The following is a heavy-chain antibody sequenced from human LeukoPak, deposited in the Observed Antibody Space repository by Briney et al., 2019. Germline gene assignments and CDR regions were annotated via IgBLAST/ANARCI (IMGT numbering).Heavy chain of an antibody. D-gene: IGHD3-22*01. CDR3: ASSDSSGYYYPYYFDY. Sequence: GGSLRLSCAASGFTFSSYSMNWVRQAPGKGLEWVSSISSSSSYIYYADSVKGRFTISRDNAKNSLYLQMNSLRAEDTAVYYCASSDSSGYYYPYYFDYWGQGTLVTVSS. V-gene: IGHV3-21*01. CDR1: GFTFSSYS. J-gene: IGHJ4*02. CDR2: ISSSSSYI.